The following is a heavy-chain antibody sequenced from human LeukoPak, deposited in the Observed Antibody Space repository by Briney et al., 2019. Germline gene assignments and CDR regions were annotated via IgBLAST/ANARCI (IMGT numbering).Heavy chain of an antibody. D-gene: IGHD6-19*01. J-gene: IGHJ4*02. CDR1: GFTFSSYA. V-gene: IGHV3-23*01. CDR2: ISGSGGST. CDR3: AKGRDSGWYYFDY. Sequence: PGGSLRLPCAASGFTFSSYAMSWVRQAPGKGLEWVSAISGSGGSTYYADSVKGRFTISRDNSKNTLYLQMNSLRAEDTAVYYCAKGRDSGWYYFDYWGQGTLVTVSS.